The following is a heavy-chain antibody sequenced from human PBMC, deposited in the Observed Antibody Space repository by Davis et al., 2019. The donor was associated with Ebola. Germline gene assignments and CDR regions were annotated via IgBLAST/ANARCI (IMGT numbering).Heavy chain of an antibody. CDR1: GGSISSPF. CDR2: IHSSGNT. CDR3: ARTTIFGVAGD. V-gene: IGHV4-59*11. Sequence: PSETLSLTCLVSGGSISSPFGTWLRQSPGKGLEWIGYIHSSGNTNYNPSFKSRVTVSLDASKSQSSLKLSSVTAADTAVYYCARTTIFGVAGDWGQGTMVTVSS. J-gene: IGHJ3*01. D-gene: IGHD3-3*01.